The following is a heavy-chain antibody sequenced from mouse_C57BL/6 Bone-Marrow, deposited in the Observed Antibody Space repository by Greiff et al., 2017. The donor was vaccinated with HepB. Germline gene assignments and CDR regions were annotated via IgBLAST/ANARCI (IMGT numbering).Heavy chain of an antibody. J-gene: IGHJ2*01. V-gene: IGHV3-6*01. CDR1: GYSITSGYY. CDR2: ISYDGSN. CDR3: AREEGLTGTDFDY. D-gene: IGHD4-1*01. Sequence: EVQRVESGPGLVKPSQSLSLTCSVTGYSITSGYYWNWIRQFPGNKLEWMGYISYDGSNNYNPSLKNRISITRDTSKNQFFLKLNSVTTEDTATYYCAREEGLTGTDFDYWGKGTTLTVSS.